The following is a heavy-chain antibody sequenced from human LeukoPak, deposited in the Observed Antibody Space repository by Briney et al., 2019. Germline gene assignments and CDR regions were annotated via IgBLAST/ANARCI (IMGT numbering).Heavy chain of an antibody. CDR2: IYYSGST. CDR1: GGSISSYY. J-gene: IGHJ6*02. V-gene: IGHV4-59*01. CDR3: ARDRYYDILTGYSNYYGMDV. D-gene: IGHD3-9*01. Sequence: SETLSLTCTVSGGSISSYYRSWIRQPPGKGLEWIGYIYYSGSTNYNPSLKSRVTISIDTSKNQFSLKLSSVTAADTAVYYCARDRYYDILTGYSNYYGMDVWGQGTTVTVSS.